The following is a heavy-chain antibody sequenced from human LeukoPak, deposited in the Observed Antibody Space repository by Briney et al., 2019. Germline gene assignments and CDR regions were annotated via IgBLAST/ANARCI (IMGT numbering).Heavy chain of an antibody. CDR1: GFTFSSYS. CDR3: IRDLFDDYSLYY. D-gene: IGHD3-16*01. V-gene: IGHV3-21*01. CDR2: INSDSSPM. Sequence: PGGSLRLSCAASGFTFSSYSMNWVRQAPGKGLEWVSSINSDSSPMYYAESVRGRFTISRDNARNSLYLQMSSLRVEDTAVYYCIRDLFDDYSLYYWGQGALVTVSS. J-gene: IGHJ4*02.